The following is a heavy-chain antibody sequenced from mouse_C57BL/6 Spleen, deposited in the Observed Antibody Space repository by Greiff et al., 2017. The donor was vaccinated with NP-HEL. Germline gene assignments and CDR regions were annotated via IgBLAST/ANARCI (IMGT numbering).Heavy chain of an antibody. Sequence: VQLQQSGAELVRPGASVTLSCKASGYTFTDYEMHWVKQTPVHGLEWIGAIDPETGGTAYNQKFKGKAILTADKSSSTAYMPLRSLTSEDSAVYYCTRHYGSSFDYWGQGTTLTVSS. CDR1: GYTFTDYE. J-gene: IGHJ2*01. V-gene: IGHV1-15*01. CDR2: IDPETGGT. D-gene: IGHD1-1*01. CDR3: TRHYGSSFDY.